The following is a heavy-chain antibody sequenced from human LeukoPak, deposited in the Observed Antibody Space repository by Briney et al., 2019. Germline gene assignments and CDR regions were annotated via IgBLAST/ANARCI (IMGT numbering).Heavy chain of an antibody. Sequence: ASVKVSCKASGYTFTSYAMNWVRQAPGQGLEWMGWMSPKSAKTGYAQKFQGRVTMTRDTSISTAYMELSSLTSEDTAVYYCARTPPRGLIDYWGQGTLVTVSS. V-gene: IGHV1-8*02. J-gene: IGHJ4*02. CDR3: ARTPPRGLIDY. D-gene: IGHD3-16*01. CDR2: MSPKSAKT. CDR1: GYTFTSYA.